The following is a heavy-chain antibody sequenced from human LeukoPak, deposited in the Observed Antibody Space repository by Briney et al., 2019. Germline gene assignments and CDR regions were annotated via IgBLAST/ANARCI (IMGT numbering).Heavy chain of an antibody. J-gene: IGHJ4*02. V-gene: IGHV4-34*01. CDR3: ARGQVLRYSDSSGIIDY. CDR1: GGSFRGYY. Sequence: SETLSLTCAVYGGSFRGYYWIRQPPGKGLEWIGEINHSGSTNYNPSLKSRVTISVDTSKTQSSLKLSSVTAADTAVYYCARGQVLRYSDSSGIIDYWGQGTLVTVSS. D-gene: IGHD3-22*01. CDR2: INHSGST.